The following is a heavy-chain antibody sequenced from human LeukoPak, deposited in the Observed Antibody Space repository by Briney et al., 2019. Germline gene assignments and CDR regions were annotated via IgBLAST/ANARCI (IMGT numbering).Heavy chain of an antibody. J-gene: IGHJ4*02. D-gene: IGHD2-2*01. CDR3: AKGTLGSCSGATCYDFDN. CDR2: ITGSDRDT. CDR1: GFTFNNYV. Sequence: GGSLRLSCEASGFTFNNYVMTWVRQAPGKRLEWVSSITGSDRDTYYAGSVKGRITISRDNSRNTLYLQMNSLRAEDTALYYCAKGTLGSCSGATCYDFDNWGQGTLVTVSS. V-gene: IGHV3-23*01.